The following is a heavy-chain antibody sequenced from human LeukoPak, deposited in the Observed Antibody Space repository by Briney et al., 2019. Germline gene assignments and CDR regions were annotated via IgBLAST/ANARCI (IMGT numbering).Heavy chain of an antibody. CDR2: IYTFGST. Sequence: SQTLSLTCTVSGGSISSGNYYWGWIRQPAGKGLEWIGRIYTFGSTNYNPSLKSRVTISIDTSKNQFSLRLTSVTAADTAVYYCARRGSSGWYSDYWGQGALVTVSS. CDR3: ARRGSSGWYSDY. V-gene: IGHV4-61*02. CDR1: GGSISSGNYY. D-gene: IGHD6-19*01. J-gene: IGHJ4*02.